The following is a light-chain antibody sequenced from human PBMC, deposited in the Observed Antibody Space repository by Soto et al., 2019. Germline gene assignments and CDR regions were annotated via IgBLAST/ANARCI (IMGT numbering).Light chain of an antibody. J-gene: IGKJ2*01. V-gene: IGKV3-20*01. CDR3: HQYGYSPRT. Sequence: EIVLTQSPGTLSLSPGERATLSCRASQSVSSSYLAWYQQKPGQAPRLLISGASSRATGIPDRFSGGGSGTDFTLTISRLEPEGFALYYCHQYGYSPRTFGQGTKLEIK. CDR1: QSVSSSY. CDR2: GAS.